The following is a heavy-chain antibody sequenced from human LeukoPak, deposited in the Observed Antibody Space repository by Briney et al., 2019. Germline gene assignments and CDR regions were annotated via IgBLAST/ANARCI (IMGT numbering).Heavy chain of an antibody. Sequence: ASVKVPCKASGGTFSSYAISWVRQAPGQGLEWMGGIIPIFGTANYAQKFQGRVTITADESTSTAYMELSSLRSEDTAVYYCARDGGGSYSLRWFDPWGQGTLVTVSS. V-gene: IGHV1-69*13. CDR3: ARDGGGSYSLRWFDP. CDR2: IIPIFGTA. J-gene: IGHJ5*02. CDR1: GGTFSSYA. D-gene: IGHD1-26*01.